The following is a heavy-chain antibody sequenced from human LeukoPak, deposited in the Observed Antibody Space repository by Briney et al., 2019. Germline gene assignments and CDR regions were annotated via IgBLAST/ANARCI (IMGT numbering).Heavy chain of an antibody. CDR2: ISAYNGNT. Sequence: ASVKVSCKSSGYTFTSYGIIWVRQAPGQGLEWMGWISAYNGNTNYAQKLQGRVTMTTDTSTSTAYTELRSLRSDDTAVYYCARVRFGELLDPTPYGMDVWGQGTTVTVSS. V-gene: IGHV1-18*01. J-gene: IGHJ6*02. CDR1: GYTFTSYG. CDR3: ARVRFGELLDPTPYGMDV. D-gene: IGHD3-10*01.